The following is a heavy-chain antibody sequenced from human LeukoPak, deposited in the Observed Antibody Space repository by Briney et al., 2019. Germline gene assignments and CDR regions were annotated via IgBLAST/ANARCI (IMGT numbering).Heavy chain of an antibody. CDR3: ARAYDDFWTGYLFDF. CDR2: INWNGGST. D-gene: IGHD3-3*01. V-gene: IGHV3-20*04. Sequence: GGSLRLSCAASGFIFADHGMTWVRQVPGKGLEWVSGINWNGGSTGYVDSVKGRFTISRDNVKNSLYLQMNSLRAEDTAVYYCARAYDDFWTGYLFDFWGQGTLVTVSS. J-gene: IGHJ4*02. CDR1: GFIFADHG.